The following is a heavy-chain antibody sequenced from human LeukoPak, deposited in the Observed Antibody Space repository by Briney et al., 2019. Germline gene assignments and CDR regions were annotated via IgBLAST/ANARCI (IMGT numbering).Heavy chain of an antibody. D-gene: IGHD3-9*01. CDR3: ARSPHILTGENFDY. V-gene: IGHV1-2*02. Sequence: GASVKVSCKASAYTFTGYYMHWVRQAPGQGLEWMGWINPNHGDTNYAQKFQDRVSMTRDTSISTAYMHLSRLRSADTAVYYCARSPHILTGENFDYWGQGTLLTVSS. CDR2: INPNHGDT. J-gene: IGHJ4*02. CDR1: AYTFTGYY.